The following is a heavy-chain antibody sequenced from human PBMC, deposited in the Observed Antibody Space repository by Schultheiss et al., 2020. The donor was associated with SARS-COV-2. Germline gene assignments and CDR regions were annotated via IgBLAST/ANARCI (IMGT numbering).Heavy chain of an antibody. D-gene: IGHD1-26*01. CDR2: INAYNGNT. CDR1: AYSFISYG. CDR3: AKDIGWELKYYYYYGMDA. V-gene: IGHV1-18*01. Sequence: ASVKVSCKASAYSFISYGVNWLRRAPGQGLEWMGWINAYNGNTNYAQKLQGRVTMTTDTSTSTAYMELSSLRAEDTAVYYCAKDIGWELKYYYYYGMDAWGQGTTVTVSS. J-gene: IGHJ6*02.